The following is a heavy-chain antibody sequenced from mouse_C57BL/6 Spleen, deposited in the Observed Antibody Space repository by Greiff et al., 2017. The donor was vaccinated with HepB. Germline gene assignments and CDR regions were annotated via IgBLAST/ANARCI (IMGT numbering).Heavy chain of an antibody. Sequence: VQLQQSGPELVKPGASVKISCKASGYTFTDYYINWVKQRPGQGLEWIGWIFPGSGSTYYNEKFKGKATLTVDKSSSTAYMLLSSLTSEDSAVYFCARSAYSNYGWYFDVWGTGTTVTVSS. CDR2: IFPGSGST. D-gene: IGHD2-5*01. CDR3: ARSAYSNYGWYFDV. J-gene: IGHJ1*03. V-gene: IGHV1-75*01. CDR1: GYTFTDYY.